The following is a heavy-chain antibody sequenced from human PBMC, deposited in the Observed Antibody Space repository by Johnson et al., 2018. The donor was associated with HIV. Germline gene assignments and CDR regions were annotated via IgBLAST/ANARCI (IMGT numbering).Heavy chain of an antibody. CDR1: GFTFSSYA. CDR3: ARDKGGIVGYDAFDI. D-gene: IGHD1-26*01. V-gene: IGHV3-30-3*01. Sequence: VQLVESGGGVVQPGRSLRLSCAASGFTFSSYAMHWVRQAPGKGLEWVAVISYDGSNKYYADSVRGRFTISRDNSKNTMYLQMNSLRAGDTAVYYCARDKGGIVGYDAFDIWGQVTMVTVSS. CDR2: ISYDGSNK. J-gene: IGHJ3*02.